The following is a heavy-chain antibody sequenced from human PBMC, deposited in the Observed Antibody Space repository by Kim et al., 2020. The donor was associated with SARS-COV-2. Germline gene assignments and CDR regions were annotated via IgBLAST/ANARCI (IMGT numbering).Heavy chain of an antibody. CDR2: IYPGDSDT. CDR3: ASTSRNKLPYYYYYMDV. CDR1: GYSFTSYW. V-gene: IGHV5-51*01. Sequence: GESLKISCKGSGYSFTSYWIGWVRQMPGKGLEWMGIIYPGDSDTRYSPSFQGQVTISADKSISTAYLQWSSLKASDTAMYYCASTSRNKLPYYYYYMDVWGKGTTVTVSS. J-gene: IGHJ6*03. D-gene: IGHD3-10*01.